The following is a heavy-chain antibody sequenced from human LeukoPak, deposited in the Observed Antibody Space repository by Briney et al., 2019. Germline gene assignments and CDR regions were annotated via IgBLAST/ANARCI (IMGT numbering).Heavy chain of an antibody. CDR3: ARQRPLYNWNYAGTFDY. D-gene: IGHD1-7*01. CDR1: GYTFTGYY. Sequence: ASVKVSCKASGYTFTGYYMHWVRQAPGQGLEWMGIINPSGGSTSYAQKFQGRVTMTRDTSTSTVYMELSSLRSEDMAVYYCARQRPLYNWNYAGTFDYWGQGTLVTVSS. J-gene: IGHJ4*02. CDR2: INPSGGST. V-gene: IGHV1-46*01.